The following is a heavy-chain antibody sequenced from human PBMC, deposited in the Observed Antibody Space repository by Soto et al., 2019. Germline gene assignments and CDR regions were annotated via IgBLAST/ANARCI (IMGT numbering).Heavy chain of an antibody. CDR2: ISVSGGST. V-gene: IGHV3-23*01. Sequence: AGGSLRLSCAASGFAFSSYAMSWVRQAPGKGLEWVSSISVSGGSTYYADSVKGRFTISRDNSRNTLYLQMNSLRAEDTAVYYCAKGGYYGSGTYRPFDIWGQGTMVTVSS. CDR1: GFAFSSYA. CDR3: AKGGYYGSGTYRPFDI. D-gene: IGHD3-10*01. J-gene: IGHJ3*02.